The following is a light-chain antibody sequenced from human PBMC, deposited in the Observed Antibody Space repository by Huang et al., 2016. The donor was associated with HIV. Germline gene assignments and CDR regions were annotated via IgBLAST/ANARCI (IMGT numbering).Light chain of an antibody. V-gene: IGKV1-8*01. CDR3: QQYYTYPRT. J-gene: IGKJ1*01. Sequence: AIRITQSPSSLSASIGDRVTITCRASQGISSYLAWYQQEPGRAPRLLIYAASTLQSGVPSRFSGSGSGADFTLTVSGLQSEDFATYYCQQYYTYPRTFGQGTKLEIK. CDR1: QGISSY. CDR2: AAS.